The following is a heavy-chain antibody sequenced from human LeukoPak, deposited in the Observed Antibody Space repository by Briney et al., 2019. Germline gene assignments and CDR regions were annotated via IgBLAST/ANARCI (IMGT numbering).Heavy chain of an antibody. J-gene: IGHJ4*02. CDR2: IYYSETT. CDR1: GGSISSSSYY. D-gene: IGHD3-22*01. CDR3: AREYDSSGYLDY. Sequence: SETLSLTCTVSGGSISSSSYYWGWIRQPPGKGLEWIGNIYYSETTYYNPSLESRVTISIDTSNNQFSLKLSSVTAADTAVYYCAREYDSSGYLDYWGQGTLVTVSS. V-gene: IGHV4-39*07.